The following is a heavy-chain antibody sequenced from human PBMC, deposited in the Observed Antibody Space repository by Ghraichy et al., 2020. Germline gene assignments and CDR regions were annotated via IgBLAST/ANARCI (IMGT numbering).Heavy chain of an antibody. V-gene: IGHV3-7*01. J-gene: IGHJ4*02. Sequence: GGSLRLSCAASGFTFSSYWMAWVRQAPGKGPELVANMKEDGSQTYYVDSIKGRFTVSRDNAKNSLSLQMNSLRVEDMAIYYCARDATRGGDFDYWGQGTLVTVSS. CDR3: ARDATRGGDFDY. D-gene: IGHD2-21*01. CDR1: GFTFSSYW. CDR2: MKEDGSQT.